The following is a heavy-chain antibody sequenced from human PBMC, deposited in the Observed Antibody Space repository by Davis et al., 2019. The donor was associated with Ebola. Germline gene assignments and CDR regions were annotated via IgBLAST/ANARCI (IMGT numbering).Heavy chain of an antibody. V-gene: IGHV3-30*02. J-gene: IGHJ4*02. CDR2: IWYDGSNK. CDR1: GFTFSSYG. D-gene: IGHD6-19*01. Sequence: GGSLRLSCAASGFTFSSYGMHWVRQAPGKGLEWVAVIWYDGSNKYYADSVKGRFTISRDNSKNTLYLQMNSLRAEDTAVYYCAKIGGSSGWQDYWGQGTLVTVSS. CDR3: AKIGGSSGWQDY.